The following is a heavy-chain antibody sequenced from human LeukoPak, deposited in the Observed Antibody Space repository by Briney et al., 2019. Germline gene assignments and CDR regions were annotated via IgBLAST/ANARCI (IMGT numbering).Heavy chain of an antibody. Sequence: SETLSLTCAVYGGSFSGYYWSWIRQPPGKGLEWIGEINHSGSTNYNPSLKSRVTISVDTSKNQFSLKLSSVTAADTAVYYCARGSPGGQGWLQLFPRSPNAFDIWGRGTMVTVSS. CDR1: GGSFSGYY. J-gene: IGHJ3*02. V-gene: IGHV4-34*01. D-gene: IGHD5-24*01. CDR2: INHSGST. CDR3: ARGSPGGQGWLQLFPRSPNAFDI.